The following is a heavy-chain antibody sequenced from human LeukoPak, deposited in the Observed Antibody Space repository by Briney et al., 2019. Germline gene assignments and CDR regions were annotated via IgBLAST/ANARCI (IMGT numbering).Heavy chain of an antibody. V-gene: IGHV3-48*02. Sequence: GGSLRLSCAASGFTFSTYTMIWVRQAPGKGLEWVSYITGTSTIYYADSVKGRFTISRDNAKNSLYLQMNSLRDEDTAVYYCVKECLVIINYYFDYWGQGTLVTVSS. J-gene: IGHJ4*02. CDR1: GFTFSTYT. CDR3: VKECLVIINYYFDY. D-gene: IGHD3-22*01. CDR2: ITGTSTI.